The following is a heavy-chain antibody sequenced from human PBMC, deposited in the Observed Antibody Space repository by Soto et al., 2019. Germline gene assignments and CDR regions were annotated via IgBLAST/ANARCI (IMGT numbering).Heavy chain of an antibody. CDR2: MSGYNGNT. D-gene: IGHD2-15*01. J-gene: IGHJ4*02. V-gene: IGHV1-18*01. CDR1: GYTFSNYG. CDR3: AGDADPRYCNGGGCYRPKFDY. Sequence: QVQVVQSGAEVKKPGASVKVSCKASGYTFSNYGIIWVRQAPGQGLEWMGWMSGYNGNTKYAQDVQGRVTMTTDTSTSTVYMELRSLRSDETAGYYCAGDADPRYCNGGGCYRPKFDYWGQGHLVNVSS.